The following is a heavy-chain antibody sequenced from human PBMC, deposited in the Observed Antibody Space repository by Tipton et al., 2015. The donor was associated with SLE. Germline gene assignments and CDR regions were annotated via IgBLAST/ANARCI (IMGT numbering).Heavy chain of an antibody. V-gene: IGHV4-4*08. J-gene: IGHJ3*02. D-gene: IGHD3-10*01. CDR3: ARGGLTMVRGVTGAFDI. CDR2: SYLSGST. CDR1: ASTFGSFA. Sequence: LRLSCEASASTFGSFAMHWVRQPPGKGLEWIGYSYLSGSTNYNPSLKSRVSISVDTSKNQFSLQLTSVTAADTAVYYCARGGLTMVRGVTGAFDIWGQGTMVTVSS.